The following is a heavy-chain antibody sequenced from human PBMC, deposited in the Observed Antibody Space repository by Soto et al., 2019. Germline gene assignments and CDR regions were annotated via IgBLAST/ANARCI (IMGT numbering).Heavy chain of an antibody. V-gene: IGHV1-8*01. CDR3: AGGRDGMAV. CDR1: GDTFTNYD. CDR2: MNPNSGNT. Sequence: QVPLVQSGAEVKKPGASVKVSCKASGDTFTNYDINWVRQATGQGLEWMGRMNPNSGNTGYAQKFQGRVTMTRNTSITTGYMELGSLRSEDTAVYYCAGGRDGMAVWGLGSTVTVSS. J-gene: IGHJ6*02.